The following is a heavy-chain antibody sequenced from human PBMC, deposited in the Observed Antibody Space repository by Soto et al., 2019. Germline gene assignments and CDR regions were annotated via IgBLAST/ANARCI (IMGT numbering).Heavy chain of an antibody. V-gene: IGHV1-24*01. D-gene: IGHD2-8*01. Sequence: ASVKVSCKVSGYTLTELSMHWVRQAPGKGLEWMGGFDPEDGETIYAQKFQGRVTMTEDTSTDTAYMELSSLRSEDTAVYYCAREEIVLMVYAYWFDPWGQGTLVTVSS. CDR1: GYTLTELS. J-gene: IGHJ5*02. CDR2: FDPEDGET. CDR3: AREEIVLMVYAYWFDP.